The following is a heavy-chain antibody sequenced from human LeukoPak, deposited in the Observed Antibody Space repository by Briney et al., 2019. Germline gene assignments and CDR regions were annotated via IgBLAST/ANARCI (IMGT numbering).Heavy chain of an antibody. CDR1: GFTFDDYG. Sequence: GGSLRLSCAASGFTFDDYGMSWVRQAPGKGLEWVSGINWNGGSTGYADSVKGRFTISRDNSKNTLYLQMNSLRAEDTAVYYCARDHFSGWYRTPDYYMDVWGKGTTVTISS. CDR3: ARDHFSGWYRTPDYYMDV. D-gene: IGHD6-19*01. V-gene: IGHV3-20*04. CDR2: INWNGGST. J-gene: IGHJ6*03.